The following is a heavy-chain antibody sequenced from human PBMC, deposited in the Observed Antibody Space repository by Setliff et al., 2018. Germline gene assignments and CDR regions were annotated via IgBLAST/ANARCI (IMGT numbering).Heavy chain of an antibody. Sequence: GGSLRLSCAASGFSFSSHSLNWVRRAPGKGLAWVSGITGGGGSTYYADPVKGRFTISRDNSKNTLYLQMNSLRPEDTAVYYCARAGLAAAGTRPSFFDYWGQGTLVTVSS. CDR1: GFSFSSHS. CDR2: ITGGGGST. CDR3: ARAGLAAAGTRPSFFDY. D-gene: IGHD6-13*01. V-gene: IGHV3-23*01. J-gene: IGHJ4*02.